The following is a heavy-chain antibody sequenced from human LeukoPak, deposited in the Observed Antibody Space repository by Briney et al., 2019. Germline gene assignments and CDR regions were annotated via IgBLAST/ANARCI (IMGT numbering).Heavy chain of an antibody. CDR2: ISAYNGNT. V-gene: IGHV1-18*01. J-gene: IGHJ1*01. Sequence: RASVKVSCKASGYTFTSYGISWVRQAPGQGLEWMGWISAYNGNTNSAQKLQGRVTMTTDTSTSTAYMELRSLRSDDTAVYYCAREEYYYDSYFQHWGQGTLVTVSS. CDR1: GYTFTSYG. D-gene: IGHD3-22*01. CDR3: AREEYYYDSYFQH.